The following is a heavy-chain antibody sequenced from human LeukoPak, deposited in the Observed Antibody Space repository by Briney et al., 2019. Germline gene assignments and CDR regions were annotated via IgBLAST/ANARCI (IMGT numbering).Heavy chain of an antibody. CDR1: GFSFGSYW. CDR3: ASSGSYRFDY. CDR2: INGDGSST. V-gene: IGHV3-74*01. D-gene: IGHD1-26*01. J-gene: IGHJ4*02. Sequence: GGSLRLSCTASGFSFGSYWMHWVRQAPGKGLVWVSRINGDGSSTSYADSEKGRFTISTHNAKNTLDLQMNSLRDEDTAVYYCASSGSYRFDYWGQGTLVTVSS.